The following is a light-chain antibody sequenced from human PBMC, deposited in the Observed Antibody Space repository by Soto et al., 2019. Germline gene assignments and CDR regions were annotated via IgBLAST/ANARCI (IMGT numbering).Light chain of an antibody. CDR3: QEYNNWPRLT. Sequence: EIVMTQSPATLSVSPGERATLSCRASQSVSSNLAWYQQKFGQAPRLLIYGASTRATGIPVRFSGSGSGTEFTLTISSLQSEDFAVYYCQEYNNWPRLTFGGGTKVEIK. CDR2: GAS. V-gene: IGKV3-15*01. CDR1: QSVSSN. J-gene: IGKJ4*01.